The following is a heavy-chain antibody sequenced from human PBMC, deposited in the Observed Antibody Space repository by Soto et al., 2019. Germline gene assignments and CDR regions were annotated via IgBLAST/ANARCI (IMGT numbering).Heavy chain of an antibody. V-gene: IGHV3-74*03. CDR2: IXNDGSXP. J-gene: IGHJ4*02. Sequence: LXXSCAASGFTFRSYARSWVRQAPGKGLDWVSAIXNDGSXPAYAASVTGXXTITRDNXXNTPYLQMNSLRAEDMAVYYCLRADSGSSYFDSWKQEALATVSS. CDR1: GFTFRSYA. CDR3: LRADSGSSYFDS. D-gene: IGHD6-19*01.